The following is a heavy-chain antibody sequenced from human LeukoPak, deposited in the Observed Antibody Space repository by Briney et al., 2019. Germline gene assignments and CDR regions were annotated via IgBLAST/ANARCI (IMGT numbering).Heavy chain of an antibody. Sequence: SVKVSCKASGGTFSSYTISWVRQAPGQGFEWMGRIIPILGIANYAQKFQGRVTITADKSTSTAYMELSSLRSEDTAVCYCARDSLGRDGYNYDYWGQGTLVTVSS. CDR1: GGTFSSYT. CDR2: IIPILGIA. V-gene: IGHV1-69*04. CDR3: ARDSLGRDGYNYDY. D-gene: IGHD5-24*01. J-gene: IGHJ4*02.